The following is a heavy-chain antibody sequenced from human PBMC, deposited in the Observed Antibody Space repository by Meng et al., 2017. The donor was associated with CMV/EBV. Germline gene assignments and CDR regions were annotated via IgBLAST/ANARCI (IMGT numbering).Heavy chain of an antibody. D-gene: IGHD4-11*01. CDR2: IKSKTDGGTT. J-gene: IGHJ2*01. CDR1: GFTFSNSW. Sequence: GESLKISCAASGFTFSNSWMSWVRQAPGKGLEWVCRIKSKTDGGTTDYAAPVKGRFTISRDDSKNTLYLQMNSLKTEDTAVYYCTTREGTTVTTDWYFDLWGRGTLVTVSS. CDR3: TTREGTTVTTDWYFDL. V-gene: IGHV3-15*01.